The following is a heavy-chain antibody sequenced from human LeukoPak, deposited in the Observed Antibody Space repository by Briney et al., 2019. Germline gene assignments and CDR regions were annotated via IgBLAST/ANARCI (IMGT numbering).Heavy chain of an antibody. CDR1: GYTFTSYG. CDR2: ISAYNGNT. J-gene: IGHJ4*02. Sequence: ASVKVSCKASGYTFTSYGISWVRQAPGQELEWMGWISAYNGNTNYAQKLQGRVTMTTDTSTSTAYMELRSLRSDDTAVYYCARGPSSIAAADYYFDYWGQGTLVTVSS. V-gene: IGHV1-18*04. CDR3: ARGPSSIAAADYYFDY. D-gene: IGHD6-13*01.